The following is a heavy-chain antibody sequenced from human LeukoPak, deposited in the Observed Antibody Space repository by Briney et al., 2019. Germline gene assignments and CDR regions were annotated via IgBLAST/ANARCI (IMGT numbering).Heavy chain of an antibody. CDR1: GGSFSGYY. D-gene: IGHD5-18*01. J-gene: IGHJ4*02. CDR3: ARRRTVDTAMVRRPKYFDY. CDR2: INHSGST. Sequence: PSETLSLTCAVYGGSFSGYYWSWIRQPPGKGLEWIGEINHSGSTNYNPSLKSRVTISVDTSKNQFSLKLSSVTAADTAVYYCARRRTVDTAMVRRPKYFDYWGQGTLVTVSS. V-gene: IGHV4-34*01.